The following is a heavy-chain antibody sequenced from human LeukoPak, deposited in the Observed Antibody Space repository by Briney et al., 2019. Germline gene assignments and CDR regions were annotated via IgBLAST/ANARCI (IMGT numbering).Heavy chain of an antibody. V-gene: IGHV1-46*01. D-gene: IGHD3-9*01. CDR2: INPSGGST. J-gene: IGHJ5*02. Sequence: ASVKVSCKASGYTFTSYYMHWVRQAPGQGLEWMGIINPSGGSTSYAQKFQGRVTMTRDMSTSTVYMELSSLRSEDTAVYYCARGKLRYFDWLNNWFDPWGQGTLVTVSS. CDR1: GYTFTSYY. CDR3: ARGKLRYFDWLNNWFDP.